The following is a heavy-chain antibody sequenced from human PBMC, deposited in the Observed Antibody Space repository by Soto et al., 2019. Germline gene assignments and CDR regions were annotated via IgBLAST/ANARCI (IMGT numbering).Heavy chain of an antibody. Sequence: GGSLRLSCAASGFTFSSYSMNWVRQAPGKGLEWVSSISSSSSYIYYADSVKGRFTISRDTSKITLYLQMNSLRAEDTAVYYCARERAYGDYPSRGWFDLWGQGTLVTVSS. CDR2: ISSSSSYI. V-gene: IGHV3-21*01. J-gene: IGHJ5*02. D-gene: IGHD4-17*01. CDR3: ARERAYGDYPSRGWFDL. CDR1: GFTFSSYS.